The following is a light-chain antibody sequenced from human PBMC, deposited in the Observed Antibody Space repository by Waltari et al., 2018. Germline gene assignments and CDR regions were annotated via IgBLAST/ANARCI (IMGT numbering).Light chain of an antibody. J-gene: IGKJ1*01. CDR2: LGY. Sequence: DIVMTQSPLSLPVTPGERASIPCRSSQSLLHSNGYNYLDWYLQKPGQSPQLLIYLGYNRASGVPDRFSGSGSGTDFTLKISRVEAEDVGVYYCMQALQTPAFGQGTKVEIK. V-gene: IGKV2-28*01. CDR1: QSLLHSNGYNY. CDR3: MQALQTPA.